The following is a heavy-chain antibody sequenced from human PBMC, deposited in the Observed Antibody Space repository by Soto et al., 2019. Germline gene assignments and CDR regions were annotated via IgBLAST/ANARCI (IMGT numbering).Heavy chain of an antibody. CDR2: IYYSGST. D-gene: IGHD6-25*01. J-gene: IGHJ5*01. CDR3: ARVLIAAATDRWFDS. Sequence: SETLSLTCTVSGGSISRYYWSWIRQPPGKGLEWIGYIYYSGSTNYNPSLKSRVTISVDTSKNQFSLKLSSVTAADTAVYYCARVLIAAATDRWFDSWGQGTLVIVSS. V-gene: IGHV4-59*01. CDR1: GGSISRYY.